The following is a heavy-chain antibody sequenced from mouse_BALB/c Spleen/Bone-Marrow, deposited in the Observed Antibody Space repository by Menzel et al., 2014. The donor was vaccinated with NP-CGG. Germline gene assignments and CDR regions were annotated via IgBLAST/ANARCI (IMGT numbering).Heavy chain of an antibody. Sequence: GQLKESGGDLVKPGGSLKLSCAASGFTFSSYGMSWVRQTPDKRLEWVATINNGGTYTYYPDSVKGRFTISRDNAKNTLYLQMSSLKSEDTAMYYCALNWDSAYWGQGTLVTVSA. CDR2: INNGGTYT. D-gene: IGHD4-1*02. CDR3: ALNWDSAY. V-gene: IGHV5-6*01. J-gene: IGHJ3*01. CDR1: GFTFSSYG.